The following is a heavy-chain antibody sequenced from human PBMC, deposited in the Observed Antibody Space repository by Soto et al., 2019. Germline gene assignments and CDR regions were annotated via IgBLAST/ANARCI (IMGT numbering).Heavy chain of an antibody. V-gene: IGHV4-31*03. Sequence: QVQLQESGPGLVKPSQTLSLTCSVSGGSISSGGYYWSWVRQHPGKGLEWIGYIYSSGSTYHNPSLESRVSSSIDTAKHHFSLKLTSVNAADTAVYFCARGTYTYGYEIDLWGQCTLVTVSS. CDR3: ARGTYTYGYEIDL. D-gene: IGHD5-18*01. J-gene: IGHJ1*01. CDR2: IYSSGST. CDR1: GGSISSGGYY.